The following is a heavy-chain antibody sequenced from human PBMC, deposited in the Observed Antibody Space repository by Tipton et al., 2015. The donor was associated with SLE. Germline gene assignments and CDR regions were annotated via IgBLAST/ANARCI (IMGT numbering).Heavy chain of an antibody. CDR1: GFTFSSYA. J-gene: IGHJ3*02. D-gene: IGHD3-3*01. CDR3: AREGTISGALDAFDI. Sequence: FLRLSCAASGFTFSSYAMHWVRQAPGKGLEWVAVISYDGSNKYYADSVKGRFTVSRDNSKNTLYLQMNSLRAEDTAVYYCAREGTISGALDAFDIWGQGTMVTVSS. V-gene: IGHV3-30*04. CDR2: ISYDGSNK.